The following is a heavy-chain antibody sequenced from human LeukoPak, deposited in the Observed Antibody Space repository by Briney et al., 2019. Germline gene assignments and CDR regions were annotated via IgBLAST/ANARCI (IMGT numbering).Heavy chain of an antibody. V-gene: IGHV1-2*02. Sequence: ASVKVSCKASGYTFTGYYIHWVRQAPGQGLEWMGWINPNGGGTDYAQKFQGRVTMTRDTSISTAYMELSSLRSDDTAMFYCARDRGLFDYRGQGTLVTVSS. CDR3: ARDRGLFDY. J-gene: IGHJ4*02. CDR2: INPNGGGT. CDR1: GYTFTGYY.